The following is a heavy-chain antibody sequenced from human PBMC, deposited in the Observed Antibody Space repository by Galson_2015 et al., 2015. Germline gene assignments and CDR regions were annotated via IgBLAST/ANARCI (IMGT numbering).Heavy chain of an antibody. D-gene: IGHD3-22*01. CDR2: ISSDGSNK. Sequence: SLRLSCAAFGFTFSSYGMHWVRQAPGKGLEWVAVISSDGSNKYFGDSVKGRFTISRDNSKNTLYLQMNSLTAEDTAVYYCARDRSTGYYFDYWGQGTTVTVSS. CDR3: ARDRSTGYYFDY. V-gene: IGHV3-30*03. CDR1: GFTFSSYG. J-gene: IGHJ4*03.